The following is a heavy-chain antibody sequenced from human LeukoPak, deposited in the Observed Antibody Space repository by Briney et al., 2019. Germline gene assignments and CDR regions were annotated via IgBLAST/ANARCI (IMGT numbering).Heavy chain of an antibody. CDR3: ARLVVPAAIPFAGYYYMDV. CDR2: ISAYNGNT. J-gene: IGHJ6*03. CDR1: GYTFTSYG. Sequence: ASVKVSCKASGYTFTSYGISWVRQAPGQGLEWMGWISAYNGNTNYAQKLQGRVTMTTDTSTSIAYMELRSLRSDDTAVYYCARLVVPAAIPFAGYYYMDVWGKGATVTVSS. V-gene: IGHV1-18*01. D-gene: IGHD2-2*01.